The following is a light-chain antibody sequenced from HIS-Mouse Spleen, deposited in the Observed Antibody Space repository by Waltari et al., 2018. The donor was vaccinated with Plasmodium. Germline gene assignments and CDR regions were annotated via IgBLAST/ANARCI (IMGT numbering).Light chain of an antibody. CDR3: AAWDDSLNGWV. CDR2: SNN. CDR1: SSNIGSNT. J-gene: IGLJ3*02. Sequence: QSVLPQPPSASGTPGQRVTISCSGSSSNIGSNTVNWYKQLPGTAPKLRLYSNNQGPSGVPDRVAGSKSGTSASLAISGLQSEDEADYYFAAWDDSLNGWVFGGGTKLTVL. V-gene: IGLV1-44*01.